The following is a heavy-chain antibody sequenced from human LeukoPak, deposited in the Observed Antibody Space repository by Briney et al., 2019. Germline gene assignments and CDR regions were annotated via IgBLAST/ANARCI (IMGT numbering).Heavy chain of an antibody. D-gene: IGHD3-9*01. V-gene: IGHV3-74*01. CDR3: TRDLMDYDVSTGLHHYYMDV. CDR2: INGDGRNI. J-gene: IGHJ6*02. Sequence: GGSLRLSCVASGFTFSSYWMHWVRQDPRKGLVGVSRINGDGRNINYADSVRGRFTISRDNAKNTLFLQMNTLRVEDTAVYYCTRDLMDYDVSTGLHHYYMDVWGQGTTVTVSS. CDR1: GFTFSSYW.